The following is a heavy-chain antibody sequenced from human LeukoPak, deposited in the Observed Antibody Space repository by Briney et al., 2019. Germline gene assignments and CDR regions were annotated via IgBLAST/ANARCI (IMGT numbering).Heavy chain of an antibody. J-gene: IGHJ3*02. CDR3: AREIATAATGAFDI. V-gene: IGHV3-74*01. Sequence: PGGSLRLSCAASGFTFSNYWMHWVRQAPGKGLVWVSRINSDGSSTGYADSVKGRFTISRDNAKNTLYLQMNSLRAEDTAVYYCAREIATAATGAFDIWGQGTMVTVSS. CDR1: GFTFSNYW. CDR2: INSDGSST. D-gene: IGHD6-13*01.